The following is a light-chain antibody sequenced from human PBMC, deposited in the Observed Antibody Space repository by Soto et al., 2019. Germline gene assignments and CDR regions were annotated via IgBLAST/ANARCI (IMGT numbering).Light chain of an antibody. J-gene: IGKJ1*01. CDR3: QQYNTYWRT. Sequence: DLQMTESASALSASLGDRVTITCPASERISTYLAWYQQKPGRATKLLIYDASTLDGGVTPRFSGSGSGTKFTLTISSLQPGDFATYYCQQYNTYWRTFGQGTKVDIK. CDR2: DAS. CDR1: ERISTY. V-gene: IGKV1-5*01.